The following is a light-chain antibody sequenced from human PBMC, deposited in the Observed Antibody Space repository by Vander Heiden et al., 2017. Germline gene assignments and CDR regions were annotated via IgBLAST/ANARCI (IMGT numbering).Light chain of an antibody. J-gene: IGLJ2*01. Sequence: QSALTQPASVSGSPGQSITIPCTGTSSYVGCYNDVSWYQQHPGKAPNLMIYDVSDRPSGVSNRFSGSKSGNTASLTISGLQAEDEADYYCSSYTSGSALLVFGGGTKVTVL. CDR3: SSYTSGSALLV. CDR2: DVS. V-gene: IGLV2-14*03. CDR1: SSYVGCYND.